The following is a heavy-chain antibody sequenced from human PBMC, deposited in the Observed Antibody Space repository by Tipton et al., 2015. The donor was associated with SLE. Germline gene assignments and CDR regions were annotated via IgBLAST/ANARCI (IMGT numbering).Heavy chain of an antibody. Sequence: SLRLSCAASGFTFSSYSMNWVRQAPGKGLEWVSSISSSSSYIYYADSVKGRFTISRDSAKNSLYLQMNSLRAEDTAVYYCARDPWNYEYYYYYYMDVWGKGTTVTVSS. D-gene: IGHD1-7*01. J-gene: IGHJ6*03. CDR1: GFTFSSYS. V-gene: IGHV3-21*01. CDR2: ISSSSSYI. CDR3: ARDPWNYEYYYYYYMDV.